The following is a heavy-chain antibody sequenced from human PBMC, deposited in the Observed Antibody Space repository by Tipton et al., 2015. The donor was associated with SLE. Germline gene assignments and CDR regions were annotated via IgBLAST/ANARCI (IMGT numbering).Heavy chain of an antibody. CDR2: ITTSGDDT. CDR1: GFTFSSYA. D-gene: IGHD1-7*01. CDR3: TRDRVSWNYGSLAS. J-gene: IGHJ4*02. V-gene: IGHV3-21*01. Sequence: GSLRLSCAASGFTFSSYAMSWVRQTSGRGLEWVSAITTSGDDTYYADSVKGRFTISRDNAKNSLYLQMNSLRDEDTAVYYCTRDRVSWNYGSLASWGQGTLVTVSS.